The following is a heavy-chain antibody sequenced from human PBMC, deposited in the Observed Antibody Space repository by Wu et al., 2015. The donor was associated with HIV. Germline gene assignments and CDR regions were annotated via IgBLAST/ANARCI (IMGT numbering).Heavy chain of an antibody. CDR2: IDPEDGAT. CDR3: ASRLATTQD. CDR1: GYTFSDYY. J-gene: IGHJ4*02. Sequence: EVQLVQSGTEVKKPGATVKISCKVYGYTFSDYYMHWLQQAPGKGLEWVGLIDPEDGATKYAEKFQGRITITADTSIDTVYMEMSSLRSDDAAVYYCASRLATTQDWGQGTLVTVSS. D-gene: IGHD5-12*01. V-gene: IGHV1-69-2*01.